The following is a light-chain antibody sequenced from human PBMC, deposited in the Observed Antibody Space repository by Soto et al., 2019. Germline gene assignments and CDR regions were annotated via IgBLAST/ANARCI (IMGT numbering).Light chain of an antibody. CDR2: DAS. CDR1: QSVSSY. Sequence: EIVLTQSPATLSLSPGEIATLSFMASQSVSSYLAWYQQKPGQAPRLLIYDASNRATGITARFSGSGSGTDFTLTISSLEPEDFAVYYCQQRSNWTPEGLTFGGGTKVDIK. CDR3: QQRSNWTPEGLT. V-gene: IGKV3-11*01. J-gene: IGKJ4*01.